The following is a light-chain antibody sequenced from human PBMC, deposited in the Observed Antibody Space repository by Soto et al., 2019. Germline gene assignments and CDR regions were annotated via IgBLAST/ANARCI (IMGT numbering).Light chain of an antibody. CDR2: GAS. Sequence: EVVMTQSPATLSVSQGEGATLSFRASQSVRTKLAWYQQKAGQAPRLLIYGASTRASGVSDRFSGSGSGTEYTLTISRLQSEDFAVYYCQQYDTWPPITFGQGTRLEIK. V-gene: IGKV3-15*01. CDR3: QQYDTWPPIT. CDR1: QSVRTK. J-gene: IGKJ5*01.